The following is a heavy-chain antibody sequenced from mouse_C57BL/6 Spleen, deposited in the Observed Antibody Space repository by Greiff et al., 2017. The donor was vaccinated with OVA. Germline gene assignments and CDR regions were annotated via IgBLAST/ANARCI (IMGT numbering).Heavy chain of an antibody. CDR1: GFTFSSYA. J-gene: IGHJ1*03. CDR2: ISDGGSYT. Sequence: EVKLMESGGGLVKPGGSLKLSCAASGFTFSSYAMSWVRQTPEKRLEWVATISDGGSYTYYPDNVKGRFTISRDNAKNNLYLQMSHLKSEDTAMYYCARGLLLKYFDVWGTGTTVTVSS. CDR3: ARGLLLKYFDV. V-gene: IGHV5-4*03. D-gene: IGHD1-1*01.